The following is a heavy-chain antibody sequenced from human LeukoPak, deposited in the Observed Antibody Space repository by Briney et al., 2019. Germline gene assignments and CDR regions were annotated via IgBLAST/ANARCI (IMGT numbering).Heavy chain of an antibody. CDR1: GGSFSGYY. Sequence: PSETLSLTCAVYGGSFSGYYWSWIRQPPGKGLEWIGEINHSGSTNYNPSLKSRVTISVDTSKNQFSLKLSSVTAADTAVYYCARVSGVGATYFDYWGQGTLVIVSS. D-gene: IGHD1-26*01. CDR3: ARVSGVGATYFDY. J-gene: IGHJ4*02. V-gene: IGHV4-34*01. CDR2: INHSGST.